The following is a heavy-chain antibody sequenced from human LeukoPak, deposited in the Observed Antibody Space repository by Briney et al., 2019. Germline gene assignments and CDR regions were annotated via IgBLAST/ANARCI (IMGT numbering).Heavy chain of an antibody. D-gene: IGHD3-3*01. V-gene: IGHV1-18*01. CDR1: GYTFTSYL. CDR3: ARDATETYYDFWRGYYTWFDY. CDR2: ISGHNGNT. Sequence: GASVKVSCKASGYTFTSYLISWVRQVPGQGLEWMGWISGHNGNTDYAQKFKDRLTLTTDTSTSTAYMELRSLRSDDTAVYYCARDATETYYDFWRGYYTWFDYWGQGTLVTVSS. J-gene: IGHJ4*02.